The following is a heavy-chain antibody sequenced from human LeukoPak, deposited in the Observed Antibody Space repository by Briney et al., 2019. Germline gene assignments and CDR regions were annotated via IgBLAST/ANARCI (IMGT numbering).Heavy chain of an antibody. D-gene: IGHD3-22*01. V-gene: IGHV3-9*01. CDR3: AKVSSYDSSGYDFDY. CDR1: GFTFDDYA. Sequence: GGSLRLSCAASGFTFDDYAMHWVRQAPGKGLEWVSGISWNSGSIGYADSVKGRFTISRDNAKNSLYLQMNSLRAEDTALYYCAKVSSYDSSGYDFDYWGQGTLVTVSS. CDR2: ISWNSGSI. J-gene: IGHJ4*02.